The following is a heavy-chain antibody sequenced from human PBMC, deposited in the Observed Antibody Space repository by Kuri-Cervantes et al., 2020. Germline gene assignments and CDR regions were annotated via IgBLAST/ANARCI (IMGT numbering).Heavy chain of an antibody. CDR3: ARDGDSSGYWPYYYYGMDV. CDR1: GFTFSSYG. J-gene: IGHJ6*02. V-gene: IGHV3-30*03. CDR2: ISYDGSNK. Sequence: SLKISCAASGFTFSSYGMHWVRQAPGKGLEWVAVISYDGSNKYYADSVKGRFTISRDNSKNTLYLQMNSLRAEDTAVYYCARDGDSSGYWPYYYYGMDVWGQGTTVTVSS. D-gene: IGHD3-22*01.